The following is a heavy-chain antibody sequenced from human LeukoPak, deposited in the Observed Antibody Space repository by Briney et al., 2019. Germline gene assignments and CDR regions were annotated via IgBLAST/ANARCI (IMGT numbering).Heavy chain of an antibody. Sequence: SETLSLACSVSGGSITGYSWSWIRQTPGKGLEWIGYIYYNGDTHYNPSLNSRLSMSVDTPNKQFSLNLRSVTAADTAVYYCVRGPYGSSISNWFDPWGQGLLVTVSS. D-gene: IGHD3-10*01. CDR3: VRGPYGSSISNWFDP. CDR1: GGSITGYS. J-gene: IGHJ5*02. V-gene: IGHV4-59*01. CDR2: IYYNGDT.